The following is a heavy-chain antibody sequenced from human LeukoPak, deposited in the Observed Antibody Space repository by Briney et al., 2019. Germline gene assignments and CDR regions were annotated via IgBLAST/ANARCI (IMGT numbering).Heavy chain of an antibody. CDR3: ARGALGYCSGGSCYTGDY. V-gene: IGHV4-59*01. CDR2: IYYSGST. CDR1: GGSISSYY. Sequence: NSSETLSLTCTVSGGSISSYYWSWIRQPPGKGLEWIGYIYYSGSTNYNPSLKSRVTISVDTSKNQFSLKLSSVTAADTAVYYCARGALGYCSGGSCYTGDYWGQGTLVTVSS. J-gene: IGHJ4*02. D-gene: IGHD2-15*01.